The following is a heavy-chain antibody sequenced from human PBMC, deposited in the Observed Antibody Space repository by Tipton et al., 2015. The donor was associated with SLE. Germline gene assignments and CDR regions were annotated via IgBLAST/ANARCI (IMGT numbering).Heavy chain of an antibody. V-gene: IGHV3-30*18. D-gene: IGHD6-19*01. CDR1: GFTFSSYG. Sequence: SLRLSCAASGFTFSSYGMHWVRQAPGKGLEWVAVIWYDGSNKYYADSVKGRSTISRDNSKNTLYLQMNSLRAEDTAVYYCAKDSAGYSSGWYGGYYYGMDVWGQGTTVTVSS. CDR2: IWYDGSNK. J-gene: IGHJ6*02. CDR3: AKDSAGYSSGWYGGYYYGMDV.